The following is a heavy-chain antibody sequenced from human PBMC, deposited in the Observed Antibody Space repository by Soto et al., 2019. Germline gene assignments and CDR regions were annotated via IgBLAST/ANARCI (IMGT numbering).Heavy chain of an antibody. Sequence: GGSLRLSCAASGFTFSSYAMSWVRQAPGKGLEWVAVISYDGSNKYYADSVKGRFTISRDNSKNTLYLQMNSLRAEDTAVYYCASSYSGAARPFLYGMDVWGQGTTVTVSS. CDR1: GFTFSSYA. CDR3: ASSYSGAARPFLYGMDV. CDR2: ISYDGSNK. J-gene: IGHJ6*02. D-gene: IGHD6-6*01. V-gene: IGHV3-30-3*01.